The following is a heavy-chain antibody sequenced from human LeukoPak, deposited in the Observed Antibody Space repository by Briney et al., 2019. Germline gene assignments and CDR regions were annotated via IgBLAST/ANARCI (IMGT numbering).Heavy chain of an antibody. CDR1: GFTFNNYA. J-gene: IGHJ4*02. V-gene: IGHV3-23*01. D-gene: IGHD4-17*01. CDR3: AKDPVDYGDSPSSFDY. Sequence: HPGGSLRLSCAASGFTFNNYAMNWVRQAPGKGLEWVSVISGSGGTTYYADSVKGRFTISRDNSKNTLYLQMNSLRAEDTAVYYCAKDPVDYGDSPSSFDYWGQGTLVTVSS. CDR2: ISGSGGTT.